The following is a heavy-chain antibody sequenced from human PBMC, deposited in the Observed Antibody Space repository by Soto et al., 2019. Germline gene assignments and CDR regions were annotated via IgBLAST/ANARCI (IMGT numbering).Heavy chain of an antibody. CDR1: GGTFSSYA. CDR3: ARGYSSSWYKSYYYYGMDV. V-gene: IGHV1-69*01. D-gene: IGHD6-13*01. Sequence: QVQLVQSGAEVKKPGSSVKVSCKASGGTFSSYAISWVRQAPGQGLEWMGGIIPIFGTANYAQKFQGRVTITAEESTSTAYMALSSLRSEGTAVYYCARGYSSSWYKSYYYYGMDVWGQGTTVTVSS. CDR2: IIPIFGTA. J-gene: IGHJ6*02.